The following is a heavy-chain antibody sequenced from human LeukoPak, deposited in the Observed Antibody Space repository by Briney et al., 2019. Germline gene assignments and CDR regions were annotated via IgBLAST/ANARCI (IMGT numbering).Heavy chain of an antibody. CDR3: AKDSRSYIRYFDWLTINWFDP. Sequence: GGSLRLSCAASGVTVSTNYMSWVRQAPGKGLEWVSVIYSGGSTYSADSVKGRFTISRDNSKNTLYLQMNSLRAEDTAVYYCAKDSRSYIRYFDWLTINWFDPWGQGTLVTVSS. J-gene: IGHJ5*02. CDR1: GVTVSTNY. CDR2: IYSGGST. V-gene: IGHV3-53*01. D-gene: IGHD3-9*01.